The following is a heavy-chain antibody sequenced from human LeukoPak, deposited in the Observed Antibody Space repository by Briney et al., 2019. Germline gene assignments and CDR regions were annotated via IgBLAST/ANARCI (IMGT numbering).Heavy chain of an antibody. V-gene: IGHV1-18*01. CDR2: MNPYNGNT. D-gene: IGHD2-21*02. CDR3: ARGSAYSGGCCNSPECFQH. J-gene: IGHJ1*01. CDR1: GYTFTNYG. Sequence: ASVKVSCKASGYTFTNYGISWVRQAPGQGLEWMGWMNPYNGNTNYAQKLQGRVTMTTDTSTSTAYMELRSLRSEDTAVYYCARGSAYSGGCCNSPECFQHWGQGTLVTVSS.